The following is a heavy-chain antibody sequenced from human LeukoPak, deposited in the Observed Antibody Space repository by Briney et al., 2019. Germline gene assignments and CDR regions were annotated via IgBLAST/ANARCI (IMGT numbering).Heavy chain of an antibody. CDR3: AKFMGSIAAAVSDY. CDR1: GFTFSTYA. J-gene: IGHJ4*02. V-gene: IGHV3-23*01. Sequence: GGPLRLSCAASGFTFSTYAMGWVRQAPGKGLEWVSAISGSGVTTDYAAFVKGRFTISRDNSKNTLYLLMNTLGAEDTAVYYCAKFMGSIAAAVSDYWGQGTLVTVSS. D-gene: IGHD6-13*01. CDR2: ISGSGVTT.